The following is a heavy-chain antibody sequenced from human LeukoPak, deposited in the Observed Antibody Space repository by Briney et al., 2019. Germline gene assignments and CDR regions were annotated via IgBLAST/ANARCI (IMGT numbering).Heavy chain of an antibody. CDR2: ISSSGSTT. D-gene: IGHD4-17*01. J-gene: IGHJ4*02. V-gene: IGHV3-48*03. Sequence: PGGSLRLSCAASGFTFSSYEMNWVRQAPGKGLEWVSYISSSGSTTYYADSVKGRFTISRDNAKNSLYLQMNSLRAEDTAVYYCARDAMTTDFDYWGQGTLVTVSS. CDR3: ARDAMTTDFDY. CDR1: GFTFSSYE.